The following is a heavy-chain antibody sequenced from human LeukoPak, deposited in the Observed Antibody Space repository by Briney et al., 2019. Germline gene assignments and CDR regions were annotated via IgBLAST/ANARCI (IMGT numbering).Heavy chain of an antibody. CDR3: ARLPHYYDSSGYYLDY. V-gene: IGHV5-51*01. Sequence: GESLKISCKGSGYSFTSHWIGWVRQMPGKGLEWMGIIYPGDSDTRYSPSFQGQVTISADKSISTAYLQWSSLKASDTAMYYCARLPHYYDSSGYYLDYWGQGTLVTVSS. D-gene: IGHD3-22*01. CDR2: IYPGDSDT. J-gene: IGHJ4*02. CDR1: GYSFTSHW.